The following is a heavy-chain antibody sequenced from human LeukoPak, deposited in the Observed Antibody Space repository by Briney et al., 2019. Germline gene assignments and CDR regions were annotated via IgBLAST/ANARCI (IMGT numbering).Heavy chain of an antibody. CDR2: IFYSGST. CDR3: ARYGWLFWSGYYYYYMDV. CDR1: GGSISTANYY. D-gene: IGHD3-3*01. V-gene: IGHV4-39*07. Sequence: SETLSLTCTVSGGSISTANYYWGWIRQPPGKGLEWIGNIFYSGSTYYSPPLKSRLSISLDTSRNQFSLKLSSVTAADTAVYYCARYGWLFWSGYYYYYMDVWGKGTTVTISS. J-gene: IGHJ6*03.